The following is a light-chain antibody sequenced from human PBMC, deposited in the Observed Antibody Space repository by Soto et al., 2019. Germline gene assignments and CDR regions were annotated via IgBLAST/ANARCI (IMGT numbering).Light chain of an antibody. V-gene: IGKV3-20*01. CDR3: QQHDTSPRT. Sequence: EIGLTQSPGTLSLSPGERATLSCRASQNLTSGYLAWYRQKPGQVPRILIYAASSRATGIPDRFIGSGSGTDFTLTISSLEPEDFAVYYCQQHDTSPRTFGRGTKVDIK. CDR1: QNLTSGY. CDR2: AAS. J-gene: IGKJ1*01.